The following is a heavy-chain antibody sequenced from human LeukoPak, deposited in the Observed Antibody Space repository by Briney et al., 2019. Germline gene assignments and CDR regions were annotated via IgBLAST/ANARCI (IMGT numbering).Heavy chain of an antibody. CDR1: GGSISSHY. D-gene: IGHD1/OR15-1a*01. V-gene: IGHV4-59*11. CDR3: ARENINALFDY. J-gene: IGHJ4*02. CDR2: IYYSGST. Sequence: PSETLSLTCTVSGGSISSHYWSWIRQPPGKGLEWIGYIYYSGSTNYNPSLKSRVTISVDTSKNQFSLKLSSVTAADTAVYYCARENINALFDYWGQGTLVTVSS.